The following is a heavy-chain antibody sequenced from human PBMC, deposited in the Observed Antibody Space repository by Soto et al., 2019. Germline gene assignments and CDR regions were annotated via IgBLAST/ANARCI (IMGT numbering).Heavy chain of an antibody. V-gene: IGHV3-23*01. CDR1: GFSFSRHA. CDR2: ISSGGTT. Sequence: EVQLLDSGGGLVQPGGSLRLSCAASGFSFSRHAMSWVRQAPGKGLEWVSTISSGGTTYYADSVKGRFTISRDNSKNTQSLQMNSLGAEDTAVYYCAKLGYCSGGTCYLDYCYGVDVWGQGTTVTVSS. J-gene: IGHJ6*02. D-gene: IGHD2-15*01. CDR3: AKLGYCSGGTCYLDYCYGVDV.